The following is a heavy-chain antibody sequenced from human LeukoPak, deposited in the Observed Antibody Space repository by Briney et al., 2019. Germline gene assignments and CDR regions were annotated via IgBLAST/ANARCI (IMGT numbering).Heavy chain of an antibody. CDR1: GFTFSNAW. J-gene: IGHJ6*02. V-gene: IGHV3-7*01. D-gene: IGHD3-3*01. Sequence: GGSLRLSCAASGFTFSNAWMSWVRQAPGKGLEWVANIKQDGSEKYYVDSVKGRFTISRDNAKNSLYLQMNSLRAEDTAVYYCARDRTTWGWSGYISDNYYYYYGMDVWGQGTTVTVSS. CDR2: IKQDGSEK. CDR3: ARDRTTWGWSGYISDNYYYYYGMDV.